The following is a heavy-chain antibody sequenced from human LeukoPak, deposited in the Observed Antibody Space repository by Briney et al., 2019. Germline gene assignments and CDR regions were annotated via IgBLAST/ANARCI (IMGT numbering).Heavy chain of an antibody. CDR1: GDSISTYY. D-gene: IGHD3-16*01. V-gene: IGHV4-4*09. Sequence: PSETPSLTCTVSGDSISTYYWNWIRQPPGEGLEWIGYVYSSGSTNSNPALKSRVTISLDTSKNQSSLKLTSVTAADTAVYYCARGAPSLYYYYMDIWGKGTTVTVSS. CDR2: VYSSGST. CDR3: ARGAPSLYYYYMDI. J-gene: IGHJ6*03.